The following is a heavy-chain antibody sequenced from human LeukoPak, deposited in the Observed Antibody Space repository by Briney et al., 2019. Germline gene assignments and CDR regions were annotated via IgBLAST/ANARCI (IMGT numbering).Heavy chain of an antibody. J-gene: IGHJ4*02. CDR3: ERLQTVLIAAAGRLEIDY. D-gene: IGHD6-13*01. CDR2: ISAYNGNT. V-gene: IGHV1-18*01. CDR1: GYTFTSYG. Sequence: ASVKVSCKASGYTFTSYGISWVRQAPGQGHEWMGWISAYNGNTNYAQKLQGRVTMTTDTSTSTAYMELRSLRSDDTAVYYCERLQTVLIAAAGRLEIDYWGQGTLVTVSS.